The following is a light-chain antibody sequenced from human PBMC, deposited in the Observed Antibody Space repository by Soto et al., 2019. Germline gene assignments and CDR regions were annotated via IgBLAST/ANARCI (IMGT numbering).Light chain of an antibody. Sequence: EIVLTQAPGALSLSPWERAKLSCWASESVGDYLAWYQQKPGQAPRLLIYGATKRTSGTPDRFSGTGSETAFTRAISRLEPGDFAVYYCQQYVTSPAITFGQGTRLEI. CDR1: ESVGDY. V-gene: IGKV3-20*01. CDR3: QQYVTSPAIT. CDR2: GAT. J-gene: IGKJ5*01.